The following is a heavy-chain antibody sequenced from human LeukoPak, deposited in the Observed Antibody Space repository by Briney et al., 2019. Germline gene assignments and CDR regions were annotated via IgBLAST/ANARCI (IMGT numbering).Heavy chain of an antibody. CDR2: IHGSGIS. CDR3: SRGHNCNDWFDA. V-gene: IGHV4-4*07. J-gene: IGHJ5*02. CDR1: GGSIRTLY. Sequence: PSETLSLTCSVSGGSIRTLYSTGVRQPAGKGLEWIGRIHGSGISNYNPSLKSRVTMSLDTSKNEFSLKVASVTAADTAVYYCSRGHNCNDWFDAWGQGTLVTVSS. D-gene: IGHD1-20*01.